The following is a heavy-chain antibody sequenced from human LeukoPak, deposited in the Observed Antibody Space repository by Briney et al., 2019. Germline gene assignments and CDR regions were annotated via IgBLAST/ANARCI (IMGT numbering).Heavy chain of an antibody. CDR3: ARHGDSSGWYRGHYYYYGMDV. CDR2: IYPGDSET. J-gene: IGHJ6*02. D-gene: IGHD6-19*01. V-gene: IGHV5-51*01. CDR1: GYSFTSWW. Sequence: GESLKISCKGSGYSFTSWWIGWVRQVPGKGLEYMGIIYPGDSETRYNPPFQGQVTISADKSISTAYLQWSSLKASDTAMYYCARHGDSSGWYRGHYYYYGMDVWGQGTTVTVSS.